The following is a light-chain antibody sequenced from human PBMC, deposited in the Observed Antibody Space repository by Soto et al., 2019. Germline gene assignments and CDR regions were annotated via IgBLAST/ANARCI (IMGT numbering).Light chain of an antibody. CDR1: SSDVGGYNY. V-gene: IGLV2-14*01. CDR3: SSYTSSRAYV. CDR2: EVS. Sequence: QSVLTQPASVSGSPGQSITISCTGTSSDVGGYNYVSCYRQQSGKAPKLMIHEVSNRPSGVSNRFSGSKSGNTASLTISGLQAEDEADYYCSSYTSSRAYVFGIGTKVTVL. J-gene: IGLJ1*01.